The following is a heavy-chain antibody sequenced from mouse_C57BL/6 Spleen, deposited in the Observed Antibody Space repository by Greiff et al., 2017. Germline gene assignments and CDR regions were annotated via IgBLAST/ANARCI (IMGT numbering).Heavy chain of an antibody. CDR1: GYTFTSYW. Sequence: VQLQQPGAELVKPGASVKVSCKASGYTFTSYWMHWVKQRPGQGLEWIGGIHPSDSDTNYNQKFKGKATLNVDKSSSTAYMQLSSLTSEDSAVYYCAIELYDYDVRGDYWGQGTTLTVSA. CDR2: IHPSDSDT. D-gene: IGHD2-4*01. CDR3: AIELYDYDVRGDY. V-gene: IGHV1-74*01. J-gene: IGHJ2*01.